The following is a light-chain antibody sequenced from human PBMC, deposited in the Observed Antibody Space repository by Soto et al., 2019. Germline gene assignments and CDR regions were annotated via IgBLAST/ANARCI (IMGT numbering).Light chain of an antibody. CDR2: AVS. V-gene: IGKV1-39*01. CDR1: QTIGTS. Sequence: DVQLTQSPSSLSASVGERVTLACRASQTIGTSLNWYQHRPERAPKLLMYAVSSLQSGVPSRFSGSGSGTDFTLTISILHPDDFATYYCQQTFVSPLTFGGGTNVDIK. CDR3: QQTFVSPLT. J-gene: IGKJ4*01.